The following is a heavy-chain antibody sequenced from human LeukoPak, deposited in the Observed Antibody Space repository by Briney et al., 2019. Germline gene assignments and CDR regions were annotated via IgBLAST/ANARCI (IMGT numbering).Heavy chain of an antibody. CDR3: ARESDGDYGGDYYGMDV. J-gene: IGHJ6*02. CDR2: ISAYNGNT. V-gene: IGHV1-18*01. Sequence: ASVKVSCKASGYTFTSYGISWVRQAPGQGLEWMGWISAYNGNTNYAQKLQGRVTMTTDTYTSTAYMELRSLRSDDTAVYYCARESDGDYGGDYYGMDVWGQGTTVTVSS. D-gene: IGHD4-23*01. CDR1: GYTFTSYG.